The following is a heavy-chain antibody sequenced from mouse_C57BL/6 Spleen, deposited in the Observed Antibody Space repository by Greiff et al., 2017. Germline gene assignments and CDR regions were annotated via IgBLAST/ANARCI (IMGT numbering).Heavy chain of an antibody. CDR2: IDPSDSYT. V-gene: IGHV1-50*01. CDR1: GYTFTSYW. D-gene: IGHD3-2*02. Sequence: QVQLQQPGAELVKPGASVKLSCKASGYTFTSYWMQWVKQRPGQGLEWIGEIDPSDSYTNYNQKFKGKATLTVDTSSSTAYMQLSSLTSEDSAVYYWAVREEENYWGQGTTLTVAS. J-gene: IGHJ2*01. CDR3: AVREEENY.